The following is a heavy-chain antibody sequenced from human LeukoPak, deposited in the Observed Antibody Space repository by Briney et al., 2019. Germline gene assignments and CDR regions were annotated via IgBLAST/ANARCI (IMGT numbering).Heavy chain of an antibody. J-gene: IGHJ5*02. Sequence: ASETLSLTCAVYGGSFSGYYWSWIRQPPGKGLEWIGEINHSGSTNYNPSLKSRVTISVDTSKNQFSLKLSSVTAADTAVYYCARHPIKSGWYLSGNWFDPWGQGTLVTVSS. CDR2: INHSGST. CDR3: ARHPIKSGWYLSGNWFDP. D-gene: IGHD6-19*01. V-gene: IGHV4-34*01. CDR1: GGSFSGYY.